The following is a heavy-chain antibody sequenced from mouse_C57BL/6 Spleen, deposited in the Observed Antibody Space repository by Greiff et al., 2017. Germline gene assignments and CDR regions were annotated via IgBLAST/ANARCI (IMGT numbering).Heavy chain of an antibody. CDR3: ARRGTWWFAY. CDR1: GYTFTSYW. J-gene: IGHJ3*01. Sequence: QVQLQQPGAELVRPGSSVKLSCKASGYTFTSYWMHWVKQRPIQGLEWIGNIDPSDSETHYNQKFKDKATLTVDKSSSTAYMQLSRLTSEDSAVYYFARRGTWWFAYGGQGTLVTVSA. V-gene: IGHV1-52*01. D-gene: IGHD3-3*01. CDR2: IDPSDSET.